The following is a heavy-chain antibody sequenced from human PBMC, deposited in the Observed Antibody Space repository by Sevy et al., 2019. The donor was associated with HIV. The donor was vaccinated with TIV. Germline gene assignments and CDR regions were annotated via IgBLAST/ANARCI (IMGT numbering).Heavy chain of an antibody. J-gene: IGHJ6*02. CDR2: IYTSGST. Sequence: SETLSLTCTVSGGSIGSYYWSWIRQPAGKGLEWIGRIYTSGSTNYNPSLKSRVTMSVDTSKNQFSLNLSSVTAADTAVYYCARSSIVGGPGYYYYYYGMDVWGQGTTVTVSS. CDR3: ARSSIVGGPGYYYYYYGMDV. V-gene: IGHV4-4*07. D-gene: IGHD1-26*01. CDR1: GGSIGSYY.